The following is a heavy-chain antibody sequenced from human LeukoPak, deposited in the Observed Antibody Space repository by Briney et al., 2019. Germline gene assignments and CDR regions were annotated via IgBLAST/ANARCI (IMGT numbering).Heavy chain of an antibody. D-gene: IGHD2-2*01. V-gene: IGHV4-38-2*02. CDR3: ARDPRWLTPDCTSTSCYENYFDP. CDR2: IYHSGSA. J-gene: IGHJ5*02. CDR1: GYSISSGYQ. Sequence: PSETLSLTRAVSGYSISSGYQWAWIRQPPGKTLEWIGSIYHSGSAHYNPSLKSRVTISVDRSNNQFSLRLSSVTAADTAVYYCARDPRWLTPDCTSTSCYENYFDPWGQGTLVTVSS.